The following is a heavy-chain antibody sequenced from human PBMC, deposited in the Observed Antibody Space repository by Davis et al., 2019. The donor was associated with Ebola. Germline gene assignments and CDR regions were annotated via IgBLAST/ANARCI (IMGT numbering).Heavy chain of an antibody. CDR3: ARATGIFWSGYYRWDV. Sequence: SETLSLTCAVYVGSFRGYYWSWIRQPPGKGLEWIGEINHSGSTNYNPSLKSRVTISVDTSKNQFSLKLSSVTAADTAVYYCARATGIFWSGYYRWDVWGQGTTVTVSS. D-gene: IGHD3-3*01. CDR1: VGSFRGYY. J-gene: IGHJ6*02. CDR2: INHSGST. V-gene: IGHV4-34*01.